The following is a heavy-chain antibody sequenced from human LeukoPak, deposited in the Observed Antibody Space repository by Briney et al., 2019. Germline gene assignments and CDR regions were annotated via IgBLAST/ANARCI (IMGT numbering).Heavy chain of an antibody. CDR3: ARNKINTVTTVWYFDL. J-gene: IGHJ2*01. CDR1: GFTFSSYG. CDR2: VSIGGTYI. Sequence: GGSLRLSCAASGFTFSSYGMNWVRQAARKGLEWVSFVSIGGTYIYYADSVKGRFTISRDDAKNSLYLQMNSLTAEDTAEYYCARNKINTVTTVWYFDLWGRGTLVSVSS. V-gene: IGHV3-21*01. D-gene: IGHD4-17*01.